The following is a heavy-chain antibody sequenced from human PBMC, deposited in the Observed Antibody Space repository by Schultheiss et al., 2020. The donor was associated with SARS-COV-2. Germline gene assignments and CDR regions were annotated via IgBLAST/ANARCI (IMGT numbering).Heavy chain of an antibody. CDR3: ARDHRTHMVRGVIKTSYYYYGMDV. Sequence: GESLKISCAASGFIFSSHWMHWFRQAPGKGLEWVSAISGSGGSTYYADSVKGRFTISRDNSKNTLYLQMNSLRAEDTAVYYCARDHRTHMVRGVIKTSYYYYGMDVWGQGTTVTVSS. CDR2: ISGSGGST. V-gene: IGHV3-NL1*01. CDR1: GFIFSSHW. D-gene: IGHD3-10*01. J-gene: IGHJ6*02.